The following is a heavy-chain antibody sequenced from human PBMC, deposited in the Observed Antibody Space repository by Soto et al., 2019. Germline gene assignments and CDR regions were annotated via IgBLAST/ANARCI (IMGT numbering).Heavy chain of an antibody. CDR3: ARFSYGGYKTHYFDY. D-gene: IGHD2-21*01. J-gene: IGHJ4*02. Sequence: ETLSLTCAVSGGSISSSNWWSWVRQPPGKGLEWIGEIYHSGSTNYNPSLKSRVTISVDKSKNQFSLKLSSVTAADTAVYYCARFSYGGYKTHYFDYWGQGTLVTVSS. CDR2: IYHSGST. V-gene: IGHV4-4*02. CDR1: GGSISSSNW.